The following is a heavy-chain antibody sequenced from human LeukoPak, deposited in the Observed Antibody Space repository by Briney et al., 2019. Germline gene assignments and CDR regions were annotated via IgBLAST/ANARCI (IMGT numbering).Heavy chain of an antibody. CDR2: ISSSSSTI. V-gene: IGHV3-48*01. D-gene: IGHD3-22*01. CDR1: GFTFSSYS. J-gene: IGHJ4*02. Sequence: PGGSLRLSCAASGFTFSSYSMNWVRQAPGKGLEWVSYISSSSSTIYYADSVKGRFTISRDNAKNSLYLQMNSLRAEGTAVYYCAKVRYDSSGYQSPYFDYWGQGILVTVSS. CDR3: AKVRYDSSGYQSPYFDY.